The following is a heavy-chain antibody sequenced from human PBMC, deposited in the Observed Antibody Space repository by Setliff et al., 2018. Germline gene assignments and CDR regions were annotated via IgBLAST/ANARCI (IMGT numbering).Heavy chain of an antibody. V-gene: IGHV1-69*13. CDR3: TRGKMDVVAAAGKYCAMDV. Sequence: GASVKVSCKSSGGTFKSHAFSWVRQDPGQGLEWMGGTFPMFDRPKYEQKFQDRVKITADESTNTVYIEFSSLRSEDSAVYYCTRGKMDVVAAAGKYCAMDVWGQGTTVTVSS. CDR1: GGTFKSHA. D-gene: IGHD6-13*01. CDR2: TFPMFDRP. J-gene: IGHJ6*02.